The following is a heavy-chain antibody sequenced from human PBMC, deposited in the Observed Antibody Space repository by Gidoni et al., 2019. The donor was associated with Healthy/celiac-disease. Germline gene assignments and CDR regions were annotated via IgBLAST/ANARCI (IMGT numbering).Heavy chain of an antibody. CDR1: WFTFSGSA. V-gene: IGHV3-73*01. CDR2: IRSKANSYAT. J-gene: IGHJ4*02. Sequence: CAASWFTFSGSAMHWVRQASGKGLEWVGRIRSKANSYATAYAASGKGRFTITRDDSKNTAYLQMNSLKTEDTAMYYCTSIPPYYDFWSGYYTEWILHYWGQGTLVTVSS. CDR3: TSIPPYYDFWSGYYTEWILHY. D-gene: IGHD3-3*01.